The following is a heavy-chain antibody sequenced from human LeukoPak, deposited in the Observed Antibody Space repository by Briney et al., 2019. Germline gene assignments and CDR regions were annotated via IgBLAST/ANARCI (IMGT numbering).Heavy chain of an antibody. CDR2: IYYSGST. CDR1: GGSISSYY. D-gene: IGHD5-18*01. V-gene: IGHV4-59*08. CDR3: ARHEIQLRYFDY. Sequence: SETLSLTCTVSGGSISSYYGSWIRQPPGKGLEWIGYIYYSGSTNYNPSLKSRLTISVDTSRNQFSLKLSSVTAADTAVYYCARHEIQLRYFDYWGQGTLVTVSS. J-gene: IGHJ4*02.